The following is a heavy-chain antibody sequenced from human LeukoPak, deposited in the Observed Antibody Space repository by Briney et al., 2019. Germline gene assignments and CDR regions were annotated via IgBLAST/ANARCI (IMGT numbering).Heavy chain of an antibody. CDR2: IYYSGST. CDR1: GGSISSGDYY. CDR3: ARDSEDAFDI. J-gene: IGHJ3*02. V-gene: IGHV4-30-4*01. Sequence: SETLSLTCTVSGGSISSGDYYWSWIRRPPGKGLEWIGYIYYSGSTYYNPSLKSRVTISVDTSKNQFSLKLSSVTAADTAVYYCARDSEDAFDIWGQGTMVTVSS.